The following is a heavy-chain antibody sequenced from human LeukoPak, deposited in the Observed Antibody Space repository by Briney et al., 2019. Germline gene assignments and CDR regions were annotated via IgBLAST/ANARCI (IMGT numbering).Heavy chain of an antibody. V-gene: IGHV4-34*01. Sequence: KPSETLSLTCAVYGGSFSGYYWSWIRQPPGKGLEWIGEINHSGSTNYSPSLKSRVTISVDTSKNQFSLKLSSVTAADTAVYYCARFGSVDIVVVPAAKWGGFDYWGQGTLVTVSS. CDR2: INHSGST. J-gene: IGHJ4*02. D-gene: IGHD2-2*01. CDR1: GGSFSGYY. CDR3: ARFGSVDIVVVPAAKWGGFDY.